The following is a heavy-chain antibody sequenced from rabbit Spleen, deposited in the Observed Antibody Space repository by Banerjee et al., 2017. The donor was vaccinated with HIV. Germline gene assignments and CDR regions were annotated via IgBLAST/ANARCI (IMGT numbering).Heavy chain of an antibody. Sequence: QSLEESGGGLVKPGASLTLTCTASGFSFSSSYYMCWVRQAPGKGLEWIACIYTGSSGSTYYASWAKGRFTISKTSSTVTLQMTGLTAADTATYFCARDTGSSFSTYGMDLWGQGTLVTVS. CDR2: IYTGSSGST. D-gene: IGHD8-1*01. J-gene: IGHJ6*01. CDR1: GFSFSSSYY. CDR3: ARDTGSSFSTYGMDL. V-gene: IGHV1S40*01.